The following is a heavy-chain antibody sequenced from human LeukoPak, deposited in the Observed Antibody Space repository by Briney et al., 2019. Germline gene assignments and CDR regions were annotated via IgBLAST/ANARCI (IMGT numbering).Heavy chain of an antibody. J-gene: IGHJ6*02. D-gene: IGHD6-6*01. CDR1: GFTFSSYG. CDR3: AKAAPSYGMDV. Sequence: PGGSLRLSCAASGFTFSSYGRHWVRQAPGKRLEWVAVISYDGSNKNYADSVKGRFTISRDNSKNTLYLQMNSLRAEDTAVYYCAKAAPSYGMDVWGQGTTVTVSS. V-gene: IGHV3-30*18. CDR2: ISYDGSNK.